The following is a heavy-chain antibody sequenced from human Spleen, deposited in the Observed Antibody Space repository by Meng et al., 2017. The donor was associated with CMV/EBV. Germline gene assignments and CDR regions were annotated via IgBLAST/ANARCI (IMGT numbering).Heavy chain of an antibody. J-gene: IGHJ4*02. D-gene: IGHD6-19*01. Sequence: CAVYGGSFSGYYWSWIRQPPGKGLEWIGEINHSGNTNYNPSLKSRVTISVDTSKNQFSLNLNSVTAADTAVYYCATNSSGWYGYFDSWGQGTLVTVSS. CDR3: ATNSSGWYGYFDS. V-gene: IGHV4-34*01. CDR1: GGSFSGYY. CDR2: INHSGNT.